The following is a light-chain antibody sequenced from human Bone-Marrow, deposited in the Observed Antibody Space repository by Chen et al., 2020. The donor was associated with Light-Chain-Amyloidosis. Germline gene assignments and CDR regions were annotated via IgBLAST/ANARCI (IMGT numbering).Light chain of an antibody. CDR2: AVS. J-gene: IGLJ3*02. CDR3: SSYAGSNNLV. V-gene: IGLV2-8*01. Sequence: QSALTQPPSASGSPGQSVTISCTGTSSDVGGYNDVSWYQHHPGKAPKLMIYAVSKRPSGVPDRFSGSKSGSTASLTVSGLQAEDEADYYCSSYAGSNNLVFGRGTKLTVL. CDR1: SSDVGGYND.